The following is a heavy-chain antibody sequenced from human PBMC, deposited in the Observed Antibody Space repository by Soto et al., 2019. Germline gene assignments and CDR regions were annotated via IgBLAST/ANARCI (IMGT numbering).Heavy chain of an antibody. V-gene: IGHV4-31*03. J-gene: IGHJ6*02. Sequence: SETLSLTCTVSGGSISSSGYYWSWIRQHPGKGLEWIGYIYYSGNTHYNPSLRSRVIMSLITSKNQFSLKLNSVSAADTAVYYCARETRYSSSWFYYYYYYGMDVWGQGTTVTVSS. D-gene: IGHD6-13*01. CDR2: IYYSGNT. CDR3: ARETRYSSSWFYYYYYYGMDV. CDR1: GGSISSSGYY.